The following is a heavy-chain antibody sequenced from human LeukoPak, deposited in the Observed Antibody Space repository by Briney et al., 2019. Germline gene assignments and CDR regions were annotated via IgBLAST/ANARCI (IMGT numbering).Heavy chain of an antibody. V-gene: IGHV3-13*01. CDR3: ARGGVDYYGSGTYYLMYYFDY. CDR2: IGTAGEI. Sequence: PGGSLRLSCAASGFTFSSYDIHWVRQAIGKGLEWVSGIGTAGEIYYPGSVKGRFTISRDDPHNTLYLQMNSLRAEDTAVYFCARGGVDYYGSGTYYLMYYFDYWGQGALVTVSS. CDR1: GFTFSSYD. J-gene: IGHJ4*02. D-gene: IGHD3-10*01.